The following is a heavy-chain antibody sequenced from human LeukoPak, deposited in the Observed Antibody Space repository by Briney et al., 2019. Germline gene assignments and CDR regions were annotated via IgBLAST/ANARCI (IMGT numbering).Heavy chain of an antibody. CDR3: ARGHGSFDS. J-gene: IGHJ4*02. D-gene: IGHD1-26*01. Sequence: SETLSLTCTVSGGSLRSGSYYWSWIRQPAGKGLEWIGRIYNRGSTNYNPSLKSRVTMSEDTSKNQFSLKLTTVTAADTAVYYCARGHGSFDSWGQGTLVTVSA. V-gene: IGHV4-61*02. CDR1: GGSLRSGSYY. CDR2: IYNRGST.